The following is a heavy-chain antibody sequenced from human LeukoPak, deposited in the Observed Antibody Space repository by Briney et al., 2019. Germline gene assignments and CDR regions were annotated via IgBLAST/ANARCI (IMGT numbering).Heavy chain of an antibody. J-gene: IGHJ4*02. CDR2: IRSSSRTI. Sequence: GGSLRLSCAASGFTFSSYSMNWVRQAPGKGLEWFSYIRSSSRTIYYADSVKGRFTISRDNAKNSLFLQMNSLRAEDTAVYYCAREPKLDYWGQGTLVTVSS. V-gene: IGHV3-48*01. CDR1: GFTFSSYS. CDR3: AREPKLDY.